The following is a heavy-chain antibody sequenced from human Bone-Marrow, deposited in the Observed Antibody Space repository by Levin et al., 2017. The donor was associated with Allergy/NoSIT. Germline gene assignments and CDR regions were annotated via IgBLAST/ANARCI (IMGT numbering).Heavy chain of an antibody. CDR1: GFTFSSYA. Sequence: PGGSLRLSCAASGFTFSSYAMSWVRQAPGKGLEWVSAISGSGGSTYYADSVKGRFTISRDNSKNTLYLQMNSLRAEDTAVYYCANLEGGGSYPQMGAFDIWGQWTMVTVSS. J-gene: IGHJ3*02. CDR3: ANLEGGGSYPQMGAFDI. CDR2: ISGSGGST. D-gene: IGHD1-26*01. V-gene: IGHV3-23*01.